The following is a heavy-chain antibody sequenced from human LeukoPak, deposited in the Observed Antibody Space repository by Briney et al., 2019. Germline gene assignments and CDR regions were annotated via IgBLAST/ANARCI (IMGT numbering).Heavy chain of an antibody. J-gene: IGHJ4*01. Sequence: GRSLRLSCAASGFIYSHYGMHWVRQAPGKGLEWVAVIWCDGSNRFYAGSVKGRFTISRDNSQNTLFLQMNSLRAEGTAMYYCARDAQRGFDYSNSLEYWGHGTLVTVPS. CDR3: ARDAQRGFDYSNSLEY. CDR1: GFIYSHYG. D-gene: IGHD4-11*01. CDR2: IWCDGSNR. V-gene: IGHV3-33*01.